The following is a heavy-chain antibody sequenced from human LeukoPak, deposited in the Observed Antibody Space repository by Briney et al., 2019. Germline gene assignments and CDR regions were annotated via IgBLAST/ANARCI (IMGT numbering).Heavy chain of an antibody. Sequence: GGSLRLSCAASGFTFSNYGMHWVRQAPGKGLEWVAVISYDGDNKYYADSVKGRFTISRDNSKNTLYLQMNSLRAEDTAVYYCAKDQRQLLWFGERHLDPWDQGTLVTVSS. V-gene: IGHV3-30*18. J-gene: IGHJ5*02. CDR2: ISYDGDNK. D-gene: IGHD3-10*01. CDR1: GFTFSNYG. CDR3: AKDQRQLLWFGERHLDP.